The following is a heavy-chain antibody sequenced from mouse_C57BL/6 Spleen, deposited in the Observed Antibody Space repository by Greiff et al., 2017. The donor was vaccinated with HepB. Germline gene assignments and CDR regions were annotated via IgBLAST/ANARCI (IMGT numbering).Heavy chain of an antibody. CDR3: ARSDYDVDYAMDY. D-gene: IGHD2-4*01. J-gene: IGHJ4*01. V-gene: IGHV1-50*01. CDR1: GYTFTSYW. CDR2: IDPSDSYT. Sequence: QVQLQQPGAELVKPGASVKLSCKASGYTFTSYWMQWVKQRPGQGLEWIGEIDPSDSYTNYNQNFQGKATLTVDTSSSTSYLQLSSLTSEDSAVYYCARSDYDVDYAMDYWGQGTSVTVSS.